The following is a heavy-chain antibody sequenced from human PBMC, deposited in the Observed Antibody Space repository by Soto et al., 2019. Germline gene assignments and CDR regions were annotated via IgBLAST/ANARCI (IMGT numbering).Heavy chain of an antibody. CDR2: IYYTGST. Sequence: QVQLQESGPGLVKPSETLSLTCSVSGGSISSDYWSWIRQRPGKGLEWIGYIYYTGSTNYNPSLYSRVTLSVDTSKNQCSLTLTSVTAADTAVYYCARALRGIVVVAATEMDVWGQGTTVTVSS. D-gene: IGHD2-15*01. V-gene: IGHV4-59*01. J-gene: IGHJ6*02. CDR3: ARALRGIVVVAATEMDV. CDR1: GGSISSDY.